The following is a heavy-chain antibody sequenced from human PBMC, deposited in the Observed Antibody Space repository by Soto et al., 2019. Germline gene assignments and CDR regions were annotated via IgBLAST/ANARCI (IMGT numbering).Heavy chain of an antibody. D-gene: IGHD4-17*01. V-gene: IGHV1-2*04. J-gene: IGHJ4*02. CDR1: GYTFTAYQ. CDR2: INPNTGAT. CDR3: ARYVYYGDYFDY. Sequence: QVQLVQSGAEVKKPGASVKVSCKPSGYTFTAYQIHWVRQVPGQGLEWMGWINPNTGATNYAQKFQGWVTMTRFTSISTAYMELSSLKSDDTAVYYCARYVYYGDYFDYWGQGTLVTVSS.